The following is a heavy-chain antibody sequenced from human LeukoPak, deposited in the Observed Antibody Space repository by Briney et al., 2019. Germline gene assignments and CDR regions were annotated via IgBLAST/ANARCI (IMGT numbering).Heavy chain of an antibody. D-gene: IGHD3-16*01. CDR1: GGSISSYY. Sequence: SETLSLTCTVSGGSISSYYWSWIRQPPGKGLEWIGYIYYSGSTNYNPSLKSRVTISVDTSKNQFSLKLSSVTAADTAVYYCARDLSPGGSEIDYWGQGTLVTVSS. J-gene: IGHJ4*02. CDR3: ARDLSPGGSEIDY. V-gene: IGHV4-59*01. CDR2: IYYSGST.